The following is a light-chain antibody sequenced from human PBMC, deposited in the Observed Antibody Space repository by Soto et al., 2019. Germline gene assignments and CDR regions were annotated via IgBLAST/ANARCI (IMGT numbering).Light chain of an antibody. Sequence: EIVLTQSPGTLSLSPGERATLACRASESVTSTHLALYQQKGGQAPRLLIYAISTRASGIPDRFSGSGSGTDFTLTISRLEPEDFGVYYCQRYGTTRWTFGQGTKLEI. J-gene: IGKJ2*02. CDR2: AIS. CDR3: QRYGTTRWT. CDR1: ESVTSTH. V-gene: IGKV3-20*01.